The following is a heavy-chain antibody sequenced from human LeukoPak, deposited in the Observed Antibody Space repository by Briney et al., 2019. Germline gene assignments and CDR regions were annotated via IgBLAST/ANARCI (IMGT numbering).Heavy chain of an antibody. CDR2: IYSGGST. J-gene: IGHJ4*02. CDR1: GFTVSSNY. Sequence: GGSLRLCCAASGFTVSSNYMSWVRQAPGKGLEWVSVIYSGGSTYYADSVKGRFTISRDNSKNTLYLQMNSLRAEDTAVYYCARTTPYYFDYWGQGTLVTVSS. CDR3: ARTTPYYFDY. D-gene: IGHD1-26*01. V-gene: IGHV3-53*01.